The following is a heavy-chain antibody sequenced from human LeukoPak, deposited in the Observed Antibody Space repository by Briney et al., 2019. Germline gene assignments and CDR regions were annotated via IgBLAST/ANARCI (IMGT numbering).Heavy chain of an antibody. CDR2: INSDGSST. J-gene: IGHJ2*01. V-gene: IGHV3-74*01. CDR3: ARVPSSGWLNYWYFDL. D-gene: IGHD6-19*01. Sequence: PGGSLRLSCAASGFTFSSYWMHWVRQAPGKGLVWVSRINSDGSSTSYADSVKGRFTISRDNAKNTLYLQMNSLRAGDTAVYYCARVPSSGWLNYWYFDLWGRGTLVTVSS. CDR1: GFTFSSYW.